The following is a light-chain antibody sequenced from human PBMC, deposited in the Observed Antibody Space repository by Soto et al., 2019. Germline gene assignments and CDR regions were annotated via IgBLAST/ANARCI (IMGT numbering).Light chain of an antibody. J-gene: IGKJ4*01. V-gene: IGKV3-20*01. CDR2: VAS. Sequence: EIVLTQSPGTLSLSPGERATLSCRASQSVSNNYLAWYQQKPGQAPRLLIYVASSRATGIPDRFSGGGSGTEFTLTISSLESEDFAVYSCQQYGTSPLSFGGGTKIQIK. CDR3: QQYGTSPLS. CDR1: QSVSNNY.